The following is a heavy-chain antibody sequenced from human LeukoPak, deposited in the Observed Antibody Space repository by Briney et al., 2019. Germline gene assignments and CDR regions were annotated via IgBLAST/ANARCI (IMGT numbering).Heavy chain of an antibody. CDR2: ISGSGGST. V-gene: IGHV3-23*01. CDR3: AKELTRGAVPAAMRWDRFDP. D-gene: IGHD2-2*01. J-gene: IGHJ5*02. Sequence: LRLSCAASGFTFSSYAMSWVRQAPGKGLEWVSAISGSGGSTYYADSVKGGFTISRDNSKNTLYLQMNSLRAEDTAVYYCAKELTRGAVPAAMRWDRFDPWGQGTLVTVSS. CDR1: GFTFSSYA.